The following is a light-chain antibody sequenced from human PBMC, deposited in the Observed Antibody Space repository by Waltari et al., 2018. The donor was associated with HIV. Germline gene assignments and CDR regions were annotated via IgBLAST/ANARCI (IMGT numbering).Light chain of an antibody. V-gene: IGLV1-47*01. CDR2: RNN. CDR3: AAWGNSLSLL. J-gene: IGLJ2*01. Sequence: QSVLTQPPSASGTPGQRVTISCSGSSSNIGSNYVYWYQQLPGTAPKLLLYRNNQRPSGVPDRFSGSKSGTSACLAISGLRSEDEADYDCAAWGNSLSLLFGGGTKLTVL. CDR1: SSNIGSNY.